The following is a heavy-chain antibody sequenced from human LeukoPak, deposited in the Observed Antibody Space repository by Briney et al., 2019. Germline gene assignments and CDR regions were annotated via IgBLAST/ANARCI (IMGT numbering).Heavy chain of an antibody. V-gene: IGHV1-69*01. D-gene: IGHD6-6*01. J-gene: IGHJ6*02. CDR3: ARVSIAARSPYYYGMDV. Sequence: SVKASCKASGGTFSSYAISWVRQAPGQGLEWMGGIIPIFGTANYAQKSQGSVTIIADESTSTAYMELSSLRSEDTAVYYCARVSIAARSPYYYGMDVWGQGTTVTVSS. CDR2: IIPIFGTA. CDR1: GGTFSSYA.